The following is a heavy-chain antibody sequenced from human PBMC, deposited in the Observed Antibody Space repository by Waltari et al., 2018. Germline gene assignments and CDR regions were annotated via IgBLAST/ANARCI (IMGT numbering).Heavy chain of an antibody. Sequence: QVQLQQWGAGLLKPSETLSLTCAVYGGSFSGYYWSWIRQPPGKGLEWIGEINHSGSTNYNPSLKSRVTISVDTSKNQFSLKLSSVTAADTAVYYCARYVVYAFRWFDPWGQGTLVTVSS. V-gene: IGHV4-34*01. J-gene: IGHJ5*02. CDR2: INHSGST. CDR3: ARYVVYAFRWFDP. D-gene: IGHD2-8*02. CDR1: GGSFSGYY.